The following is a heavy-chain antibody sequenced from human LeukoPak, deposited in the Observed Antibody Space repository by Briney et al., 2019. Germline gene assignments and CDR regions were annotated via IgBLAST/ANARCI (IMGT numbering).Heavy chain of an antibody. Sequence: ASVKVSRKASGYSFTTYAIHWGRPAPGQRLEWMGWVNAGNGNTKYSQKFQGRVTITRDTSATTAYMALSSLGSEDTAVYYCARDNRIYSPFDYWGQGTLVTVSS. V-gene: IGHV1-3*01. D-gene: IGHD2-21*01. CDR2: VNAGNGNT. CDR3: ARDNRIYSPFDY. CDR1: GYSFTTYA. J-gene: IGHJ4*02.